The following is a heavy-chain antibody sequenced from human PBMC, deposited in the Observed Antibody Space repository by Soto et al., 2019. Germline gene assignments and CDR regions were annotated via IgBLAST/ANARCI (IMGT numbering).Heavy chain of an antibody. J-gene: IGHJ4*02. D-gene: IGHD3-22*01. CDR3: ARGNYYDSSGYSDY. CDR1: GGSISSGGYY. Sequence: SETLSLTCTVSGGSISSGGYYWSWIRQHPGKGLEWIGYIYYSGSTYYNPSLKSRVTISVDTSKNQFSLKLSSVTAADTAVYYCARGNYYDSSGYSDYWGQGTLVTVSS. V-gene: IGHV4-31*03. CDR2: IYYSGST.